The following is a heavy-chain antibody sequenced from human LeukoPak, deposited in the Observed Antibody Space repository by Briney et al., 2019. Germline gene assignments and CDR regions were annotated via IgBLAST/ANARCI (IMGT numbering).Heavy chain of an antibody. J-gene: IGHJ4*02. D-gene: IGHD3-16*02. CDR3: ARIRMITFGGVIVRTYYFDY. V-gene: IGHV4-38-2*01. Sequence: SETLSLTCAVSGYSISSGYYWGWIRQPPGKGLEWIGSIYHRRNTYYNPSLKSRVTISVDTSKNQFSLKLSSVTAADTAVFYCARIRMITFGGVIVRTYYFDYWGQGTLVIVSS. CDR1: GYSISSGYY. CDR2: IYHRRNT.